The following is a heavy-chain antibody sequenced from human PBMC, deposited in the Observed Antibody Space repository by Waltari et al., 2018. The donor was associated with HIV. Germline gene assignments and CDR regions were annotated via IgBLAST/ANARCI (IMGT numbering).Heavy chain of an antibody. Sequence: QEQLLQSPTEVRRPGASVRVSCRISGYNFVNHDITWVRQTIGEGLQWMGCINPKTVDTRALERYWSRLTPTRNNSTATAYLDRANLTRDDAATDYCTRGLALRIAGAGADVWGQGTPVIV. D-gene: IGHD4-17*01. CDR1: GYNFVNHD. J-gene: IGHJ6*02. CDR2: INPKTVDTR. CDR3: TRGLALRIAGAGADV. V-gene: IGHV1-8*01.